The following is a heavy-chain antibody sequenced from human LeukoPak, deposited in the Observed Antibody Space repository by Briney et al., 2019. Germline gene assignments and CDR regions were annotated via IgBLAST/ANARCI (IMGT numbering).Heavy chain of an antibody. V-gene: IGHV3-33*01. D-gene: IGHD6-19*01. CDR1: GFTFSSYG. Sequence: GGSLRLSCAASGFTFSSYGILWVRQAPGKGLEWVAVIWYDGSNKYYADSVKGRFTISRDQSKNTVYLQMNSLRADDAAVYYCARLGSGWAIDYWGQGTLVTVSS. J-gene: IGHJ4*02. CDR3: ARLGSGWAIDY. CDR2: IWYDGSNK.